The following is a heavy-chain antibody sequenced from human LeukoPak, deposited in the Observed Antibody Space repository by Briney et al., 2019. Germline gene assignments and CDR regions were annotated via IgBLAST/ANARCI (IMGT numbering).Heavy chain of an antibody. CDR1: GFTFSSYS. Sequence: GGSLRLSCAASGFTFSSYSMNWVRQAPGKGLEWVSYISSSSGTIHYADSVKGRFTISRDNAKNLLFLQMDSLRDEDTAVYYCAGDEAYSGTYAVTWGQGTLVTVSS. CDR3: AGDEAYSGTYAVT. CDR2: ISSSSGTI. V-gene: IGHV3-48*02. D-gene: IGHD1-26*01. J-gene: IGHJ5*02.